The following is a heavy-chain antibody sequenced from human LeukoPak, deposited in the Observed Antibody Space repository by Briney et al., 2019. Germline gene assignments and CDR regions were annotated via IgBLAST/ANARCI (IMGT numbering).Heavy chain of an antibody. J-gene: IGHJ4*02. CDR1: GFTFSSYA. D-gene: IGHD6-6*01. V-gene: IGHV3-30-3*01. CDR3: ARDEYSSSSPDY. Sequence: PGGSLRLSCAASGFTFSSYAMPWVRQAPGKGLEWVAVISYDGSNKYYADSVKGRFTISRDNSKNTLYLQMNSLRAEDTAVYYCARDEYSSSSPDYWGQGTLVTVSS. CDR2: ISYDGSNK.